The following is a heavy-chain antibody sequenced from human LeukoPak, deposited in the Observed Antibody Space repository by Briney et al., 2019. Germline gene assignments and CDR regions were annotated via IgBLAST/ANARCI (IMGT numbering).Heavy chain of an antibody. Sequence: GGSLRLSCAASGFTLSDYYMSWIRQAPGKGLEWVSYISSSGSTIYYADSVKGRFTISRDNAKNSLYLQMNSLRAEDTAVYYCARDLGYYDSSGYSLYNWFDPWGQGTLVTVSS. CDR2: ISSSGSTI. V-gene: IGHV3-11*01. CDR1: GFTLSDYY. J-gene: IGHJ5*02. D-gene: IGHD3-22*01. CDR3: ARDLGYYDSSGYSLYNWFDP.